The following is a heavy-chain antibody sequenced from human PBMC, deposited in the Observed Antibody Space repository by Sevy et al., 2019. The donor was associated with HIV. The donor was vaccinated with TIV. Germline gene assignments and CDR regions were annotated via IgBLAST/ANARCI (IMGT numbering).Heavy chain of an antibody. D-gene: IGHD3-3*01. CDR3: AKDISVGYYYFDY. CDR2: ISGSGRST. V-gene: IGHV3-23*01. CDR1: GFTFNTYA. J-gene: IGHJ4*02. Sequence: GGSLRLSCAASGFTFNTYAMNWVRQAPGKGLEWISGISGSGRSTYYADSVKGRFTLSRDNSKNTVYLQMSNLRAEDTAVYYCAKDISVGYYYFDYWGQRALVTVSS.